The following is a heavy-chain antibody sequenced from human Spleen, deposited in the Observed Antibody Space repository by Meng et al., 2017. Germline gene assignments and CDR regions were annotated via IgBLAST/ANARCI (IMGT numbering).Heavy chain of an antibody. CDR3: ARGPTTMAHDFDY. J-gene: IGHJ4*02. Sequence: QGQLQQWGAGLLKPPETLSLPCVVSGGSFSDYYWSWIRQPPGKGLEWIGEINHSGSTNYNPSLESRATISVDTSQNNLSLKLSSVTAADSAVYYCARGPTTMAHDFDYWGQGTLVTVSS. CDR1: GGSFSDYY. D-gene: IGHD4-11*01. CDR2: INHSGST. V-gene: IGHV4-34*01.